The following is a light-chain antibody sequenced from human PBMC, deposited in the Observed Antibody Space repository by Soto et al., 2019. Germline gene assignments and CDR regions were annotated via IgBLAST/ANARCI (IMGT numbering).Light chain of an antibody. J-gene: IGKJ5*01. CDR1: QGISSY. CDR2: AAS. V-gene: IGKV1-9*01. CDR3: QQYNNWPPIT. Sequence: IQLTQSPSSLSASVGDRVTINCRASQGISSYLAWYQQKPGKAPKLLIYAASTLQSGVPARFSGSESGTEFTLTISSLQSEDFAVYYCQQYNNWPPITFGQGTRREIK.